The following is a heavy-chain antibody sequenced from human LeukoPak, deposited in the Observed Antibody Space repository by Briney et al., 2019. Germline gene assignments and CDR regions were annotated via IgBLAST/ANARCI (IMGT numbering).Heavy chain of an antibody. CDR1: GGSFSGYY. CDR3: ARDPIAARPFDY. Sequence: PSETLSLTCAVYGGSFSGYYWSGIRQPPGKGLEWIGEINHSGSTNYNPSLKSRVTISVDTSKNQFSLKLSSVTAADTAVYYCARDPIAARPFDYWGQGTLVTVSS. V-gene: IGHV4-34*01. D-gene: IGHD6-6*01. J-gene: IGHJ4*02. CDR2: INHSGST.